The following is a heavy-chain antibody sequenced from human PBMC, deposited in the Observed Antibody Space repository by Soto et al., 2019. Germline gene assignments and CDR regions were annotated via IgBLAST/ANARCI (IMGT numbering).Heavy chain of an antibody. CDR1: GGTFSSYA. Sequence: GASVKVSCKASGGTFSSYAISWVRQAPGQGLEWMGGIIPIFGTANYAQKFQGRVTITADESTSTAYMELSSLRSEDTAVYYCAREMKRNSGDIVVVPAAIRGYYYGMDAWGQGTTVTVSS. D-gene: IGHD2-2*02. J-gene: IGHJ6*02. V-gene: IGHV1-69*13. CDR2: IIPIFGTA. CDR3: AREMKRNSGDIVVVPAAIRGYYYGMDA.